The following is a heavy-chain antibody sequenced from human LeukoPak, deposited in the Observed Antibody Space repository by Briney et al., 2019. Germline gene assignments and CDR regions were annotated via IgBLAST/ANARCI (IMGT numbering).Heavy chain of an antibody. J-gene: IGHJ4*02. Sequence: PGGSLRLSCAASGFIVTSNYLSWVRQAPGKGLEWVSIIYSAGSTYYADSVKGRFTISRDNPKNTVFLQMNSLRVEDTAVYYCARGRPHGSDYWGQGTLVTVSS. CDR2: IYSAGST. D-gene: IGHD2-15*01. V-gene: IGHV3-53*01. CDR3: ARGRPHGSDY. CDR1: GFIVTSNY.